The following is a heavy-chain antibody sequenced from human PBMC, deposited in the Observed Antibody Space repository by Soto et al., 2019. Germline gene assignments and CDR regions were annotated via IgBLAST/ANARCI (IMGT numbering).Heavy chain of an antibody. CDR2: IKQDGSEK. CDR3: ARDNDRGGYYFDY. D-gene: IGHD1-26*01. CDR1: GFTFSSYW. J-gene: IGHJ4*02. Sequence: EVQLVESGGGLVQPGGSLRLSCAASGFTFSSYWMSWVRQAPGKGLEWVANIKQDGSEKYYVDSVKGRFTISRDNAKNSLYLQRNSLRAEDTAVYYCARDNDRGGYYFDYWGEGTLVTVSS. V-gene: IGHV3-7*04.